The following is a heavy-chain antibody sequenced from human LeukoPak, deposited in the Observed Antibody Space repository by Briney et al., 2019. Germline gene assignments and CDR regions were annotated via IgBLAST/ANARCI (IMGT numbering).Heavy chain of an antibody. CDR3: AKDMGYSGSSPIDS. J-gene: IGHJ4*02. CDR1: GFTFSSYA. D-gene: IGHD1-26*01. Sequence: GGSLRLSCAASGFTFSSYAMNWVRQAPGKGLEWVSGISGSGTNTYYADSVKGRFTISRDNSKNTLYLQMNSLRAEDTAVYYCAKDMGYSGSSPIDSWGQGTLVTVSS. V-gene: IGHV3-23*01. CDR2: ISGSGTNT.